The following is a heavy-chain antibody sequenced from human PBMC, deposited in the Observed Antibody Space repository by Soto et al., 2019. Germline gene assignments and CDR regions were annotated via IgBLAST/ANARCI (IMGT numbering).Heavy chain of an antibody. CDR2: ISYDGSNK. CDR3: AKDLKEEVYYGMDV. CDR1: GFTFSSYG. Sequence: PGGSLRLSCAASGFTFSSYGMHWVRQAPGKGLEWVAVISYDGSNKYYADSVKGRFTISRDNSKNTLYLQMNSLRAEDTAVYYCAKDLKEEVYYGMDVWGQGTTVTVSS. J-gene: IGHJ6*02. V-gene: IGHV3-30*18.